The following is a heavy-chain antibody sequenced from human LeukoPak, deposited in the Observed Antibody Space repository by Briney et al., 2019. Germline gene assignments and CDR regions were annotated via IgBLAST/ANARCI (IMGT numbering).Heavy chain of an antibody. CDR1: GYTFTSYD. CDR2: MNPNSGNT. D-gene: IGHD5-18*01. V-gene: IGHV1-8*01. CDR3: ARAQPGYSYGPIDY. J-gene: IGHJ4*02. Sequence: ASVKVSCKASGYTFTSYDINWVRQATGQGLEWMGWMNPNSGNTGYAQKFQGRVTITTDESTSTAYMELSSLRSEDTAVYYCARAQPGYSYGPIDYWGQGTLVTVSS.